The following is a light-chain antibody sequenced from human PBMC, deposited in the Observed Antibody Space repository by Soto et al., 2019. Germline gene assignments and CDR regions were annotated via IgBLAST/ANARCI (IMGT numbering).Light chain of an antibody. J-gene: IGKJ5*01. CDR1: QTVNSDY. V-gene: IGKV3-20*01. Sequence: EIGLTQSPGTLSLSPGERATLSCRASQTVNSDYLTWYQQKPGQAPRLLIYAASSGATGIPDRFSGSGSETDFTLTINRLEPEDFAVYYCQYYGNSRITFGQGTRLEIK. CDR3: QYYGNSRIT. CDR2: AAS.